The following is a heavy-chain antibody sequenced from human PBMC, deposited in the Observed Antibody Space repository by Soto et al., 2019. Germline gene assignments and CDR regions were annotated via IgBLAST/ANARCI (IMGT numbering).Heavy chain of an antibody. J-gene: IGHJ4*02. D-gene: IGHD2-2*01. CDR3: ARADIVVVPAAMGDQYYFDY. V-gene: IGHV4-59*01. CDR2: IYYSGST. Sequence: SETLSLTCTVSGGSISSYYWSWIRQPPGKGLEWIGYIYYSGSTNYNPSLKSRVTISVDTSKNQFSLKLSSVTAADTAVYYCARADIVVVPAAMGDQYYFDYPGQGTRVTVSS. CDR1: GGSISSYY.